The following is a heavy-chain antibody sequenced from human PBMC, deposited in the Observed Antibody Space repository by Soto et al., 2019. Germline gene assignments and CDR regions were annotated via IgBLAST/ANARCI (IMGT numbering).Heavy chain of an antibody. CDR2: IYTSGST. Sequence: QVQLQESGPGLVKPSETLSLTCTVSGGSISSYYWSWIRQPAGKGLEWIGRIYTSGSTNYNPSLKSRVTMSVDTSKNQFSLKLSSVTAADTAVYYCARDFSYSVRAYYYYGMDVWGQGTTVTVSS. D-gene: IGHD1-26*01. J-gene: IGHJ6*02. CDR3: ARDFSYSVRAYYYYGMDV. V-gene: IGHV4-4*07. CDR1: GGSISSYY.